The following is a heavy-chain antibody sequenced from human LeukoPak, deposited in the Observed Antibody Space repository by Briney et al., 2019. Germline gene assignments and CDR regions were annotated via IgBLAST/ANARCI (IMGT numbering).Heavy chain of an antibody. V-gene: IGHV4-39*01. Sequence: SETLSLTCTVSGGSISSSSYYWGWIRQPPGKGLEWIGSIYYSGSTYYNPSLKSRVTISVDTSKNQFSLKLSSVTAADTAVYYCARHQREPWKNRGIVVVPAAWAFDIWGQGTMVTVSS. D-gene: IGHD2-2*01. CDR3: ARHQREPWKNRGIVVVPAAWAFDI. J-gene: IGHJ3*02. CDR1: GGSISSSSYY. CDR2: IYYSGST.